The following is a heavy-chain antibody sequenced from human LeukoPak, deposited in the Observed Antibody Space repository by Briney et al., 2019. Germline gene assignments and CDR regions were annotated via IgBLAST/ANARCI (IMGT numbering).Heavy chain of an antibody. V-gene: IGHV4-59*01. CDR1: GASINNYY. Sequence: SETLSLTCTVSGASINNYYWNWIRQPPGEGLELIGHIYYTGTTYYNPSLNSRVTISLDTSRNQFSLRLTSVTAADTAVYYCARFSSDCSTASCYLTYWGQGTLVTVSS. D-gene: IGHD2-2*01. CDR2: IYYTGTT. CDR3: ARFSSDCSTASCYLTY. J-gene: IGHJ4*02.